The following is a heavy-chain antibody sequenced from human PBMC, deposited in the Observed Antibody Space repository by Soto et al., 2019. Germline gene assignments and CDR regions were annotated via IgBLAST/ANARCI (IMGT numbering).Heavy chain of an antibody. CDR1: GGSISSTNYY. Sequence: SETLSLTCTVSGGSISSTNYYWGWIRQPPGKGLEWIGTIYYSGSTYYNSSLNSRVTISVDTSKNQFSLKLTSVTAADTAVYYCARGVNYYDSSGSSWFDPWGQGALVTVSS. D-gene: IGHD3-22*01. V-gene: IGHV4-39*01. CDR2: IYYSGST. J-gene: IGHJ5*02. CDR3: ARGVNYYDSSGSSWFDP.